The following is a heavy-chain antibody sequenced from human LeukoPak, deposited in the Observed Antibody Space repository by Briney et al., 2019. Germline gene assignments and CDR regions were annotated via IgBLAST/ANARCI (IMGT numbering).Heavy chain of an antibody. CDR3: ARVGYNFGLDY. J-gene: IGHJ4*02. CDR1: GFTFSSNA. D-gene: IGHD5-18*01. CDR2: ISGSGGGT. Sequence: GGSLRLSCSASGFTFSSNAMSWVRQASGKGLEWFAGISGSGGGTYYADSMKGRFTLSRDNSKNTLSLQINSLRVEDTAVYYCARVGYNFGLDYWGQGALVTVSS. V-gene: IGHV3-23*01.